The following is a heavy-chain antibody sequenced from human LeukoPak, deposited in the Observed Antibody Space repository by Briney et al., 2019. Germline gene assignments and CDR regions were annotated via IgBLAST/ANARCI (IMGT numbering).Heavy chain of an antibody. J-gene: IGHJ5*02. CDR2: IYYSGST. Sequence: SETLSLTCTVSGYSISSGYYWGWIRQPPGKGLEWIGYIYYSGSTNYNPSLKSRVTISVDTSKNQFSLKLSSVTAADTAVYYCARASTYYYDSSGPRGWFDPWGQGTLVTVSS. D-gene: IGHD3-22*01. V-gene: IGHV4-61*01. CDR1: GYSISSGYY. CDR3: ARASTYYYDSSGPRGWFDP.